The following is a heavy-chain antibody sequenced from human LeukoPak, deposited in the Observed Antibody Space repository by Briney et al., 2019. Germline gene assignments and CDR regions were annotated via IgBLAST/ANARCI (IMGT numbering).Heavy chain of an antibody. V-gene: IGHV3-53*01. J-gene: IGHJ4*02. CDR2: IYSGGST. CDR3: ARGLITMIVVIIDY. CDR1: GFTVSSNY. D-gene: IGHD3-22*01. Sequence: GGSLRLSCAASGFTVSSNYMSWARQAPGKGLEWVSVIYSGGSTYYADSVKGRFTISRDNSKNTLYLQMNSLRAEDTAVYYCARGLITMIVVIIDYWGQGTLVTVSS.